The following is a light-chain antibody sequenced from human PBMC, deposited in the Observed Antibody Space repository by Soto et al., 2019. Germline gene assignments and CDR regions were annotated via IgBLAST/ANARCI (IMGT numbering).Light chain of an antibody. Sequence: QSVLTQPPSASGTPGQRVTISCSGSRSNIGNTYVYWYQQLPGTAPKLLIYRNNQRPSGVPDRFSGSKSGTSASLAISGLRSEDEADYYCAAWDDSMSGHVAFGGGTKLTVL. CDR2: RNN. V-gene: IGLV1-47*01. CDR1: RSNIGNTY. J-gene: IGLJ2*01. CDR3: AAWDDSMSGHVA.